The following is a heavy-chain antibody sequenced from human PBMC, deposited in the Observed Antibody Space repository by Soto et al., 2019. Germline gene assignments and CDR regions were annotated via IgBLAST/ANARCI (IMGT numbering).Heavy chain of an antibody. CDR3: ARVFAYGRPRFDY. CDR1: GDSISSAGYY. Sequence: PSETMSLTCSVFGDSISSAGYYWNWIRRHPGKGLEWIGYIYYSVSAHYTAPLQSRVSISVDTSKNQFPLKLSSVTPADTAVYYSARVFAYGRPRFDYWGQGTLVTVSS. V-gene: IGHV4-31*03. D-gene: IGHD2-21*01. CDR2: IYYSVSA. J-gene: IGHJ4*02.